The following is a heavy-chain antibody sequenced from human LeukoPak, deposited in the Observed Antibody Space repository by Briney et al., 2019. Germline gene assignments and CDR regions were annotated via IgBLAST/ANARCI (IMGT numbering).Heavy chain of an antibody. CDR1: GFTFNSYE. V-gene: IGHV3-48*03. D-gene: IGHD3-22*01. Sequence: GGSLRLSCAPSGFTFNSYEMHWVRQAPGKGLEWVSYISSSGSTIYYADSVKGRFTISRDNAKNSLYLPMNSQRAEDTAVYYCARGDYDRSGLRYYFDYWGQGTLVTVSS. J-gene: IGHJ4*02. CDR3: ARGDYDRSGLRYYFDY. CDR2: ISSSGSTI.